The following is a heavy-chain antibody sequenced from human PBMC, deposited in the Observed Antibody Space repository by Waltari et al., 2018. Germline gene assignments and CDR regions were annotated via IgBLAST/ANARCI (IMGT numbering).Heavy chain of an antibody. Sequence: QLQLQESGPGLVKPSETLSLTCSVSGGSRSENYLYWGWIRQPPRRELEWIRSISYGGTTYSIPSLEGRVTILVDTSKNQFSLKVRSVTAADTAIYFCARQEAAVSKWFDPWGQGILVTVSS. J-gene: IGHJ5*02. CDR2: ISYGGTT. D-gene: IGHD2-15*01. CDR3: ARQEAAVSKWFDP. V-gene: IGHV4-39*01. CDR1: GGSRSENYLY.